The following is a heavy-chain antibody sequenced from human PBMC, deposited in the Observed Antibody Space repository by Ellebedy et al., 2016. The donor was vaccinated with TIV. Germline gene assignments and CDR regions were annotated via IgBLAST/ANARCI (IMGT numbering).Heavy chain of an antibody. Sequence: GGSLRLXXAASGFRFDDYAMHWVRQPPGKGLEWVSGISWNGGGIGYADSVKGRFTISRDNSKNSLYLQMNSLTTEDTAFYYCAKDREVSSYYYMDVWGRGTTVTVSS. CDR3: AKDREVSSYYYMDV. J-gene: IGHJ6*03. V-gene: IGHV3-9*01. CDR2: ISWNGGGI. CDR1: GFRFDDYA.